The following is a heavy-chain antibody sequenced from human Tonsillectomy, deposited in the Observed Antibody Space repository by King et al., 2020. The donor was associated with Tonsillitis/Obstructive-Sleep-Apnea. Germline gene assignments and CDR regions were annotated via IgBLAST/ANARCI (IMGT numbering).Heavy chain of an antibody. CDR2: IYYSGST. D-gene: IGHD5-18*01. V-gene: IGHV4-39*01. CDR3: ARRDTEYFDY. CDR1: GGSISSSSYY. J-gene: IGHJ4*02. Sequence: LQLQESGPGLVKPSETLSLTCTVSGGSISSSSYYWGWIRQPPGKGLEWIGSIYYSGSTYYNPPLKSRGSISVDTSKNQFSLKLSSVTAADTAVYYCARRDTEYFDYWGQGTLVTVSS.